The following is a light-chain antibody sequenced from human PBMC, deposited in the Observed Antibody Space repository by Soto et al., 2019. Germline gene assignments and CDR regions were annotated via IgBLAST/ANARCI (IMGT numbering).Light chain of an antibody. V-gene: IGLV2-14*01. Sequence: QSVLTQPASLSGSPGQSITISCTGTSSDVGGYNFVSWYQQHPDKAPKLMIYDVTNRPSGVSNRFSGSKSGNTASLTISGLQAEDEADYYCGAYTSISTYVFGTGTKVTVL. CDR1: SSDVGGYNF. J-gene: IGLJ1*01. CDR3: GAYTSISTYV. CDR2: DVT.